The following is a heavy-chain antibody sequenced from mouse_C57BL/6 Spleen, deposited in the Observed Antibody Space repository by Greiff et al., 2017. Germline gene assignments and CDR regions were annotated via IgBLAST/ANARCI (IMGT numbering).Heavy chain of an antibody. Sequence: EVQGVESGPGLAKLSKTLSPTCSVTASSIPSVSGNWTRKFPGNKLEYRGYISYSGSTSYNPSLKSRISITRDTSKNQYYLQLNSVTTEDTATYYCARGRLWYFDVWGTGTTVTVSS. CDR3: ARGRLWYFDV. V-gene: IGHV3-8*01. CDR1: ASSIPSVS. CDR2: ISYSGST. J-gene: IGHJ1*03.